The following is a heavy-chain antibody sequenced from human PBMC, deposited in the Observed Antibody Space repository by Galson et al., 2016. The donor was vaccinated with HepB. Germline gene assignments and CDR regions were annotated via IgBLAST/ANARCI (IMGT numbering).Heavy chain of an antibody. CDR1: GFTFSTYA. D-gene: IGHD1-1*01. J-gene: IGHJ4*02. Sequence: SLRLSCAAAGFTFSTYAITWVRQAPGKGLEWVSTISGSGGNTFYADSVKGRFTISRDNSKNTLYLQMNSLRGDDTAVSYCAALEPYYFDYWGQGTLVTVSS. CDR2: ISGSGGNT. V-gene: IGHV3-23*01. CDR3: AALEPYYFDY.